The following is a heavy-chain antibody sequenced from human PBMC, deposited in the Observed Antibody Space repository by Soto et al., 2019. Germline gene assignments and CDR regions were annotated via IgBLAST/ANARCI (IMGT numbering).Heavy chain of an antibody. CDR1: GHTFTSYA. J-gene: IGHJ4*02. D-gene: IGHD3-9*01. CDR2: MSVYHGHT. Sequence: QVQLVQSGAEVKKPGASVKVSCKASGHTFTSYAISWVRQAPGQGLEWMGWMSVYHGHTNYAQKLRDRVTLTTDTTTTTVYTQLRSLTSDDTAVYYRPTDPRMNYDLLTASYIPSDYWRQETLVT. V-gene: IGHV1-18*01. CDR3: PTDPRMNYDLLTASYIPSDY.